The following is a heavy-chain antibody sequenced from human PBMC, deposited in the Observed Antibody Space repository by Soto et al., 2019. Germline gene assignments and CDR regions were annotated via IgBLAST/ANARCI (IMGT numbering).Heavy chain of an antibody. CDR2: INHSGNT. V-gene: IGHV4-34*01. CDR1: GASLSDNY. J-gene: IGHJ6*02. Sequence: SLTCAVYGASLSDNYCNWLRQPPGKGLEWIGEINHSGNTNYNPSLRSRVTISIDTSKNQFSLKLTSVTAADSAVYYCARDDHIVVVPTSLGAMDVWGQGTTVTVSS. D-gene: IGHD2-2*01. CDR3: ARDDHIVVVPTSLGAMDV.